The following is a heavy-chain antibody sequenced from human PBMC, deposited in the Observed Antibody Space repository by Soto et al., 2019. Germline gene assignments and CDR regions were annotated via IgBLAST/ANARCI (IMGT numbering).Heavy chain of an antibody. D-gene: IGHD2-15*01. Sequence: QVQLVESGGGVVQPGRSLRLSCAASGFTFSSYAMHWVRQAPGKGLELVAVISYDGSNKDYADSVKGRFTISRDNSKNTLYLQMNSLRAEDTAVYYCATDCSGGSCYPDPDYWGQGTLVTVSS. CDR2: ISYDGSNK. V-gene: IGHV3-30-3*01. CDR3: ATDCSGGSCYPDPDY. J-gene: IGHJ4*02. CDR1: GFTFSSYA.